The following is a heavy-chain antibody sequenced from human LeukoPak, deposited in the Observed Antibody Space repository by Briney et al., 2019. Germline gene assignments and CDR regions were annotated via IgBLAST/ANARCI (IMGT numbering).Heavy chain of an antibody. CDR1: GFTFSSYA. J-gene: IGHJ4*02. CDR3: VRVIAVASFDY. V-gene: IGHV3-30-3*01. CDR2: ISYDGSNK. Sequence: GRSLRLSCAASGFTFSSYAMHWVRQAPGKGLEWVAVISYDGSNKYYADSVKGRFTISRDNSKNTLYLQMNSLRAEDTAVYYCVRVIAVASFDYWGQGTLVTVSS. D-gene: IGHD6-19*01.